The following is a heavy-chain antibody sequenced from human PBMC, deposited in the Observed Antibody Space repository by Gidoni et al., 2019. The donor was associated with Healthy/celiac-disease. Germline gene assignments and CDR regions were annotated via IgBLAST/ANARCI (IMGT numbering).Heavy chain of an antibody. V-gene: IGHV4-34*01. Sequence: QVQLQQWGAGLLQPSETLSLTCAVYGGSFSGYYWSWIRQPPGKGLEWIGEINHSGSTNYNPSLKSRVTISVDTSKNQFSLKLSSVTAADTAVYYCARGPLKGVAGTYFDYWGQGTLVTVSS. J-gene: IGHJ4*02. D-gene: IGHD6-19*01. CDR1: GGSFSGYY. CDR2: INHSGST. CDR3: ARGPLKGVAGTYFDY.